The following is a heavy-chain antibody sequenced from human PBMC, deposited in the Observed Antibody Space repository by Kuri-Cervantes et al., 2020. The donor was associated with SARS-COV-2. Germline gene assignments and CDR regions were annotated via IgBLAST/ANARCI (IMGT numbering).Heavy chain of an antibody. V-gene: IGHV3-38-3*01. CDR2: ISGGST. J-gene: IGHJ4*02. D-gene: IGHD2-21*01. CDR1: GFTVSSNE. Sequence: GGSLRLSCAASGFTVSSNEMSWVRQAPGKGLEWVSSISGGSTYYADSVKGRFTISRDNSKNTLYLQMNSLRAEDTAVYYCAKDISDLHYFDYWGQGTLVTVSS. CDR3: AKDISDLHYFDY.